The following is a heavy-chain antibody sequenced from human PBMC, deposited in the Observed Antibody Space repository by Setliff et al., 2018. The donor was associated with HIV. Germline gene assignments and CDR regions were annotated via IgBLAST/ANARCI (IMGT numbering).Heavy chain of an antibody. Sequence: GASVKVSCKASGYTFTGQYIHWVRQVPGQGLEWMGWINPNSGGTNYAQNFQGRVTMTRDTSITTAYLDLSRLRSDDTALYYCVRGGDDSGPGTWTFDYWGQGALVTVSS. CDR3: VRGGDDSGPGTWTFDY. CDR1: GYTFTGQY. CDR2: INPNSGGT. J-gene: IGHJ4*02. V-gene: IGHV1-2*02. D-gene: IGHD3-10*01.